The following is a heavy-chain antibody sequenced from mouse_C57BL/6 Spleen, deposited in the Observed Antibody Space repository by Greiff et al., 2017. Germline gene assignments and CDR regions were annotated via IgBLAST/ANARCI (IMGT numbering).Heavy chain of an antibody. CDR1: GYTFTSYW. CDR3: ARDDYDVGDFDY. Sequence: QVQLQQPGAELVRPGSSVKLSCKASGYTFTSYWMHWVKQRPIQGLEWIGNIDPSDSETHYNQKFKDKATLTVDKSSSTAYMQLSSLTSEDSAVYYCARDDYDVGDFDYWGQGTTLTVSS. J-gene: IGHJ2*01. CDR2: IDPSDSET. V-gene: IGHV1-52*01. D-gene: IGHD2-4*01.